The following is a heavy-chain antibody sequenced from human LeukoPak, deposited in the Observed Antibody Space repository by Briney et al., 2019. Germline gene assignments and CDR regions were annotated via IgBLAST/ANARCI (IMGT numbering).Heavy chain of an antibody. CDR3: ASTRWLDAFDI. D-gene: IGHD6-19*01. CDR2: ISSTSGYI. V-gene: IGHV3-21*01. Sequence: PGGSLRLSCAPSGLSFSSYTIHWVRQAPGKGLEWVSSISSTSGYIHYADSVKGRFSISRDNAKNLVHLEMDILRADDTAVYYCASTRWLDAFDIWGQGTMVTVSS. CDR1: GLSFSSYT. J-gene: IGHJ3*02.